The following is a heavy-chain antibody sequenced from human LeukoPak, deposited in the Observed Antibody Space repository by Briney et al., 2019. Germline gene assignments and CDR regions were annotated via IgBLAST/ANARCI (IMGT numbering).Heavy chain of an antibody. CDR2: ISGSGGST. Sequence: PGGSLRLSCAASGFTFSSYAMSWVRQAPGKGLEWVSAISGSGGSTYYADSVKGRFTISRDNSKNTLYLQMNSLRAEDTAVYYCATYSGRFYGGLDHWGQETLATVSS. CDR3: ATYSGRFYGGLDH. J-gene: IGHJ4*02. V-gene: IGHV3-23*01. D-gene: IGHD1-26*01. CDR1: GFTFSSYA.